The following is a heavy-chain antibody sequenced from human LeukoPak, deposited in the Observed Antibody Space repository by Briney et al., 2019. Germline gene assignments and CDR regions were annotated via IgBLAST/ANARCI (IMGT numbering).Heavy chain of an antibody. CDR3: ARDPYYDFWSAKGYFDY. V-gene: IGHV3-48*01. CDR2: ISSSSSII. J-gene: IGHJ4*02. D-gene: IGHD3-3*01. Sequence: GGSLRLSCAASGFTFSSYSMNWVREAPGKGVEGVSYISSSSSIIYYADSVKGRFTSSRDNAKNSLYLQINSLRAEDTAVYYCARDPYYDFWSAKGYFDYWGQGTLVTVSS. CDR1: GFTFSSYS.